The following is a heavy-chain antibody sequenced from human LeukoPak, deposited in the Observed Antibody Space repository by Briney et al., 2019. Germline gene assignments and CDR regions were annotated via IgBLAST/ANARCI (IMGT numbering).Heavy chain of an antibody. CDR2: LSSSGTNA. V-gene: IGHV3-23*01. D-gene: IGHD4-11*01. Sequence: PGGSLRLSCAASGFTFSTYAMSWVRQAPGKGLEWVSALSSSGTNAYYADSAKGRFTISRDNSKNTLYLQMNSLRAEDTAVYYCAKDRRPTAVVTYPSDWGQGALVTVSS. J-gene: IGHJ4*02. CDR1: GFTFSTYA. CDR3: AKDRRPTAVVTYPSD.